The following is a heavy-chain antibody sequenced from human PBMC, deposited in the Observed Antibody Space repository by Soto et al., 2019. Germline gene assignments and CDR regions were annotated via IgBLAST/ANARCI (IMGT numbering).Heavy chain of an antibody. V-gene: IGHV4-39*01. J-gene: IGHJ4*02. CDR3: AGVSTGSIFDS. D-gene: IGHD2-8*02. Sequence: QLQLQESGPGLVKPSETLSLTCTVSGGSIVRSNYHWGWLRQAPGKGLEWIGSIDYSGNTYYNSSLDTRVTISVDTSKNQFSLKLSSVTAADTAVYHCAGVSTGSIFDSWGQGTLVTVSS. CDR1: GGSIVRSNYH. CDR2: IDYSGNT.